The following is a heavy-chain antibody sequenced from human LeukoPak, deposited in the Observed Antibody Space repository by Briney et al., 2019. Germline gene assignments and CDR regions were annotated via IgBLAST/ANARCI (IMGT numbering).Heavy chain of an antibody. CDR3: AREYTGNYLDY. V-gene: IGHV1-2*02. Sequence: WASVKVSCKASGYDFTGFFMHWVRQAPGQGLEWMGWINPNSGGTSYAQKFQGRVTMTRDTSISTAYMDLSRLRSDDTAIYYCAREYTGNYLDYWGQGALVTVSS. J-gene: IGHJ4*02. D-gene: IGHD1-26*01. CDR2: INPNSGGT. CDR1: GYDFTGFF.